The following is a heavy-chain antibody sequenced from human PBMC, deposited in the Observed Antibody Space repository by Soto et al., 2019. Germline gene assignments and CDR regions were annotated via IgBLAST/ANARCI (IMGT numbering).Heavy chain of an antibody. V-gene: IGHV1-69*12. CDR3: ARGGIAVTTNYYYGMDV. CDR1: GGTFSSYA. CDR2: IIPIFGTA. D-gene: IGHD4-17*01. Sequence: QVQLVQSGAEVKKPGSSVKVSCKASGGTFSSYAISWVRQAPGQGLEWMGGIIPIFGTANYAQKFQGRVTITADESTSTAYTELSSLRSEDTAVYYCARGGIAVTTNYYYGMDVWGQGTTVTVSS. J-gene: IGHJ6*02.